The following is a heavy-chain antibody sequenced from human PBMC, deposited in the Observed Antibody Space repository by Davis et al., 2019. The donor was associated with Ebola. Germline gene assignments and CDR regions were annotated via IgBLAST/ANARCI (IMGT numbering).Heavy chain of an antibody. CDR3: ARDDCSSTSCSVYYYYGMDV. V-gene: IGHV4-4*07. D-gene: IGHD2-2*01. CDR1: GGSISSYY. CDR2: IYTSGST. J-gene: IGHJ6*02. Sequence: PSETLSLTCTVSGGSISSYYWSWIRQPAGKGLEWIGRIYTSGSTNYNPSLKSRVTMSVDTSKNQFSLKLSSVTAADTAVYYCARDDCSSTSCSVYYYYGMDVWGQGTTVTVSS.